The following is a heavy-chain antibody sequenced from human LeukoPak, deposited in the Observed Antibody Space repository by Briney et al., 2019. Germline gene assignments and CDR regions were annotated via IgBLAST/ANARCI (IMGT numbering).Heavy chain of an antibody. CDR3: ARERASDIVVVVADLDAFDI. CDR2: ISWNSGSI. Sequence: GGSLRLSCAASGFTFDDYAMHWVRQAPGKGLEWVSGISWNSGSIGYADSVKGRFTISRDNAKNSLYLQMNSLRAEDTALYYCARERASDIVVVVADLDAFDIWGQGTMVTVSS. CDR1: GFTFDDYA. D-gene: IGHD2-15*01. V-gene: IGHV3-9*01. J-gene: IGHJ3*02.